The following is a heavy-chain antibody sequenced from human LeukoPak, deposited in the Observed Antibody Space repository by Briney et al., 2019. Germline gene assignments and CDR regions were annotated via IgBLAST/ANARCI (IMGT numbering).Heavy chain of an antibody. CDR1: GFTFSSYS. V-gene: IGHV3-21*01. Sequence: PGGSLRLSCVDSGFTFSSYSMNWVRQAPGKGLEGVSSISSSSSYTNYADSVRGRFTISRENAKNSLYLQMNSLRAEDTAVYYCARDEIGFASRPKAFDIWGQGTMVTVSS. CDR2: ISSSSSYT. CDR3: ARDEIGFASRPKAFDI. D-gene: IGHD2-15*01. J-gene: IGHJ3*02.